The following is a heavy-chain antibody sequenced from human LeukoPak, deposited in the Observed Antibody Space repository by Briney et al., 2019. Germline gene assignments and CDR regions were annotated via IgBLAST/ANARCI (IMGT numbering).Heavy chain of an antibody. D-gene: IGHD6-19*01. CDR1: GFTFSSYG. V-gene: IGHV3-33*01. J-gene: IGHJ4*02. CDR2: IWCDGSNK. Sequence: PGRSLRLSCAASGFTFSSYGMHWVRQAPGKGLEWVAVIWCDGSNKYYADSVKGRFTISRDNSKNTLYLQMNSLRAEDTAVYYCARDLTVAGLYYFDYWGQGILVTVSS. CDR3: ARDLTVAGLYYFDY.